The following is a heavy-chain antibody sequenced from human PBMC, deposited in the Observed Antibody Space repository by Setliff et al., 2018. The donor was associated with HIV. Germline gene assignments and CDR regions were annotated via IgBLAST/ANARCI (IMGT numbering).Heavy chain of an antibody. J-gene: IGHJ4*02. V-gene: IGHV3-11*06. Sequence: PSETLSLTCAVYGGSFSDNYWGWIRQSPGKGLEWVSSISSSSRSKYYADSVKGRFTISRDNAKNSLYLQMNSLRAEDTAVYYCARDRYSGSSTDYWGQGTLVTVSS. D-gene: IGHD1-26*01. CDR3: ARDRYSGSSTDY. CDR2: ISSSSRSK. CDR1: GGSFSDNY.